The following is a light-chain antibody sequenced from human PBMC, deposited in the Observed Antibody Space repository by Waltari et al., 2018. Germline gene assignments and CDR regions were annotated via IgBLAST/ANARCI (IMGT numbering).Light chain of an antibody. Sequence: DIQMTQSPSSLSASVGDRVTITCRASRTISIYLNWYQQKPGKAPKLLIYTASTLQPGVPSRFSGSGSGTDFTLTISSLQPEDFATYYCQQSHSTPLTFGGGTEVEIK. V-gene: IGKV1-39*01. CDR1: RTISIY. J-gene: IGKJ4*01. CDR3: QQSHSTPLT. CDR2: TAS.